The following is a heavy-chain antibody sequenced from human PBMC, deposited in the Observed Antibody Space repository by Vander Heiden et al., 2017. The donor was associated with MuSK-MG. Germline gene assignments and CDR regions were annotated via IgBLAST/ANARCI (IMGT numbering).Heavy chain of an antibody. Sequence: EVQLLESGGGLVQPGGSLRPSCAASGFTFSSYAMSWVRQAPGKGLEWVSAISGSGGSTYYADSVKGRFTISRDNSKNTLYLKLNSLRAEDTAVYYCANTDWLGVYWGQGPLVNVSS. CDR1: GFTFSSYA. CDR3: ANTDWLGVY. D-gene: IGHD3-9*01. V-gene: IGHV3-23*01. J-gene: IGHJ4*02. CDR2: ISGSGGST.